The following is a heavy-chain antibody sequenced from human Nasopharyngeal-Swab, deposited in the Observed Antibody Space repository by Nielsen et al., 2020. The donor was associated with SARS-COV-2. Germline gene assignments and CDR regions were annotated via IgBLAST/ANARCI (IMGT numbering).Heavy chain of an antibody. Sequence: SETLSLTCTVSGGSISSSSYYWGWIRQPPGKGLEWIGEINHSGSTNYNPSLKSRVTISVDTSKNQFSLKLSSVTAADTAVYYCARGAERDYYYYYYMDVWGKGTTVTVSS. V-gene: IGHV4-39*07. D-gene: IGHD1-1*01. CDR1: GGSISSSSYY. J-gene: IGHJ6*03. CDR2: INHSGST. CDR3: ARGAERDYYYYYYMDV.